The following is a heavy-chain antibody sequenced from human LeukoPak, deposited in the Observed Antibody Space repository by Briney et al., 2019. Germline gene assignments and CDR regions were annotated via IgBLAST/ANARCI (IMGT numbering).Heavy chain of an antibody. CDR1: GGSFSGYY. D-gene: IGHD3-10*01. J-gene: IGHJ4*02. Sequence: KPSETLSLTCAVYGGSFSGYYWSWIRQAPGKGLEWVSSISSSSSYIYYADSVKGRFTISRDNAKNSLYLQMNSLRAEDTAVYYCARDAGSGSYYNTNLDYWGQGTLVTVSS. CDR2: ISSSSSYI. CDR3: ARDAGSGSYYNTNLDY. V-gene: IGHV3-21*01.